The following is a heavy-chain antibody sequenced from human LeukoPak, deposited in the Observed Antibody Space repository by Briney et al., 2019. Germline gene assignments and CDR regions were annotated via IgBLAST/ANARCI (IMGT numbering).Heavy chain of an antibody. D-gene: IGHD5-24*01. J-gene: IGHJ4*02. V-gene: IGHV1-2*06. CDR1: GYTFTGYY. CDR2: INPNTGGT. Sequence: ASVKVSCKASGYTFTGYYMHWVRQAPGQGLEWMGRINPNTGGTNYAQKFQGRVTITRNTSRNTAYMELSSLRSEDTAVYYCARVDGSVDYWGQGTLVTVSS. CDR3: ARVDGSVDY.